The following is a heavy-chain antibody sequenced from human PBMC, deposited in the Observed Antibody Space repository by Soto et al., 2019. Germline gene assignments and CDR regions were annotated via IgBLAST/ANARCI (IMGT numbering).Heavy chain of an antibody. J-gene: IGHJ6*02. CDR3: AKDSMLWFGAYYGMDV. V-gene: IGHV3-23*01. D-gene: IGHD3-10*01. Sequence: EVQLLESGGGLVQPGGSLRLSCAASGFTFSSYAMSWVRQAPGKGLEWVSAISGSGGSTYYADSVTGRFTISRDNSKNTLYLQMNSRRAEDTAVYYCAKDSMLWFGAYYGMDVWGQGTTVTVSS. CDR1: GFTFSSYA. CDR2: ISGSGGST.